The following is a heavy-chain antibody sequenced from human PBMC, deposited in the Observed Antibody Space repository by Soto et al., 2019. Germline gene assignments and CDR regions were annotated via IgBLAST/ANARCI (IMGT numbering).Heavy chain of an antibody. CDR3: AMVDVYVTPSPQDV. CDR2: INTYNGNT. CDR1: GYTFTRYG. V-gene: IGHV1-18*01. D-gene: IGHD3-16*01. J-gene: IGHJ6*02. Sequence: QVQLVQSGAEVKNPGASVKVSCKASGYTFTRYGIGWARQAPGQGLEWMGWINTYNGNTNYAQNVPGRVTLATDTSTSTAYMEPRSLRSNDTAIYYCAMVDVYVTPSPQDVWGQGTTVIVSS.